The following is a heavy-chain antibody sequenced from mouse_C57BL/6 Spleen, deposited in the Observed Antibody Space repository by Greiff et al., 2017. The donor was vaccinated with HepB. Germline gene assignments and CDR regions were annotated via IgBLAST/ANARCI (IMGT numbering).Heavy chain of an antibody. Sequence: QVQLKQPGAELVKPGASVKLSCKASGYTFTSYWMQWVKQRPGQGLEWIGEIDPSDSYTNYNQKFKGKATLTVDTSSSTAYMQLSSLTSEDSAVYYCAVYRGPFDYWGQGTTLTVSS. CDR3: AVYRGPFDY. V-gene: IGHV1-50*01. D-gene: IGHD5-1-1*01. CDR1: GYTFTSYW. J-gene: IGHJ2*01. CDR2: IDPSDSYT.